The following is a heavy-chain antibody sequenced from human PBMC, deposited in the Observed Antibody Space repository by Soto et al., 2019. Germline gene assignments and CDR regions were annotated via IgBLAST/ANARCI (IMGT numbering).Heavy chain of an antibody. CDR3: AREGPYCSGGSCYTPLTY. CDR2: IKQDGSEK. V-gene: IGHV3-7*01. CDR1: GFTFSSYW. J-gene: IGHJ4*02. D-gene: IGHD2-15*01. Sequence: EVQLVESGGGLVQPGGSLRLSCAASGFTFSSYWMSWVRQAPGKGLEWVANIKQDGSEKYYVDSVKGRFTISRDNAKNSLYLQMNSLRAEDTAVYYCAREGPYCSGGSCYTPLTYWGQGTLVTVSS.